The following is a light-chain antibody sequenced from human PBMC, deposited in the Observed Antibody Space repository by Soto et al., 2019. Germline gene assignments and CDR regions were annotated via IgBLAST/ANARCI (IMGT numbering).Light chain of an antibody. CDR1: LSLSSSY. J-gene: IGKJ1*01. CDR2: GAS. CDR3: QQYNSYSPT. Sequence: EIVLTQSPGTLSMSPGERATLSCRASLSLSSSYIAWYQQKPGQAPRLLIYGASSRATGIPDRFSGSGSGTDFTLTISSLHPDDFATYYCQQYNSYSPTFGQGTKV. V-gene: IGKV3-20*01.